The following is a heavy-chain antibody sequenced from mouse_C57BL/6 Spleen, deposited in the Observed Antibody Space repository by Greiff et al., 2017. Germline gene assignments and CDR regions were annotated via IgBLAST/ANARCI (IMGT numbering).Heavy chain of an antibody. CDR1: GYTFTSYW. Sequence: VQLQQPGAELVRPGSSVKLSCKASGYTFTSYWMHWVKQRPIQGLEWIGNIDPSDSETHYNQKFKDKATLTVDKSSSTAYMQLSSLTSEDSAVDYGARTDYYSNQYYFDYWGQGTTLTVSS. V-gene: IGHV1-52*01. CDR3: ARTDYYSNQYYFDY. CDR2: IDPSDSET. D-gene: IGHD2-5*01. J-gene: IGHJ2*01.